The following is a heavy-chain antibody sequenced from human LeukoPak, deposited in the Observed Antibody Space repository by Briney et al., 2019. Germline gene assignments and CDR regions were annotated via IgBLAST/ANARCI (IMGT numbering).Heavy chain of an antibody. D-gene: IGHD6-6*01. Sequence: GESLMISCKGSGYSFTSYWIGWVRQMPGKGLEWMGLIYPGDSDTRYSPSFQGQVTISADKSISTAYLQWSSLKASDTAIYYCARKGISSYYGMDVWGQGTTVTDSS. CDR3: ARKGISSYYGMDV. CDR2: IYPGDSDT. V-gene: IGHV5-51*01. CDR1: GYSFTSYW. J-gene: IGHJ6*02.